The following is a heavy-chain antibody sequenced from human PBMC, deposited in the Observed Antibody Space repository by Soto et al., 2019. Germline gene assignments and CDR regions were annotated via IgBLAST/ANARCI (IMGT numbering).Heavy chain of an antibody. CDR2: IYNTGST. CDR1: GGFISSYY. J-gene: IGHJ3*02. CDR3: ARRRPYYYDSRQGAFDI. V-gene: IGHV4-59*01. Sequence: PSETLSLTCTVSGGFISSYYWSWILQPPGKGLEWIGYIYNTGSTIYNPSLKSRVTISVDTSKNQFSLKLNSVTAADTAVYYCARRRPYYYDSRQGAFDIWGQGTMVT. D-gene: IGHD3-22*01.